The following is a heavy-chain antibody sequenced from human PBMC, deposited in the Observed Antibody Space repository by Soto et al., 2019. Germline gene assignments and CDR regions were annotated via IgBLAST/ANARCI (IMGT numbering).Heavy chain of an antibody. J-gene: IGHJ4*02. CDR1: GGSISSGGYY. V-gene: IGHV4-31*03. Sequence: QVQLQESGPGLVKPSQTLSLTCTVSGGSISSGGYYWNWIRQHPGKGLAWIGYIYYSETTYYNPSLKSRVTIPVDPSKNKFPLKLSFVTAAYTAVYYCARDPLTWGQGTLVTVSS. CDR2: IYYSETT. CDR3: ARDPLT.